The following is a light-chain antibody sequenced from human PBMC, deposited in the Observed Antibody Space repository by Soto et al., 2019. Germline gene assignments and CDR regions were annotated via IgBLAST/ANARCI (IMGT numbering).Light chain of an antibody. Sequence: QSVLTQPPSASGSPGQSVTISCTGTSSDVGGYNFVSWYQHHPGKAPKLMIYEVSKRPSGVPDRFSGSKSGNTASLTVSGLQAEDEADYYCSSYAGNNRGVFGGGTKLTV. V-gene: IGLV2-8*01. CDR3: SSYAGNNRGV. CDR2: EVS. J-gene: IGLJ2*01. CDR1: SSDVGGYNF.